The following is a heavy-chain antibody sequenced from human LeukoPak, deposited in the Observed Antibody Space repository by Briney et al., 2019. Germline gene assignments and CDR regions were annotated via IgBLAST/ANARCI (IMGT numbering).Heavy chain of an antibody. Sequence: GGSLGLSCAASGFTFSSYAISWVRQAPGKGLEWVSAISGSGGSTYYADSVKGRFTISSDNSKNPLYLQMNTLRAEDTAVYYCAILNHYNWNSGLDYWGQGTLVTVSS. J-gene: IGHJ4*02. CDR2: ISGSGGST. V-gene: IGHV3-23*01. D-gene: IGHD1-7*01. CDR1: GFTFSSYA. CDR3: AILNHYNWNSGLDY.